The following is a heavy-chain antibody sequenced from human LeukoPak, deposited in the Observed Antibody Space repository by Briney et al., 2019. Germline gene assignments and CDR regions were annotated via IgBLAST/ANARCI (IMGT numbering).Heavy chain of an antibody. Sequence: ASVKVSCKASGYTFTSYGINWVRQATGQGLEWMGWMNPNSGNTGYAQKFQGRVTMTRNTSISTAYMELSSLRSEDTAVYYCARERRDCSGGSCYSAAFDIWGQGTMVTVSS. D-gene: IGHD2-15*01. V-gene: IGHV1-8*02. J-gene: IGHJ3*02. CDR3: ARERRDCSGGSCYSAAFDI. CDR1: GYTFTSYG. CDR2: MNPNSGNT.